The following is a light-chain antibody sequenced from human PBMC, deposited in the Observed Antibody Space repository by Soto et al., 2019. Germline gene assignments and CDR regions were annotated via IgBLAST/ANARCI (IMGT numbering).Light chain of an antibody. CDR1: QSISSY. Sequence: DIQMTQSQSSLSASVGDRVTITCRASQSISSYLNWYQQKPGKAPKLLIYAASSLQSGVPSRFSGSDSGTEFTLTITSLQADDFATYYCQQYDKYWTFGQGTKVDIK. J-gene: IGKJ1*01. CDR2: AAS. CDR3: QQYDKYWT. V-gene: IGKV1-39*01.